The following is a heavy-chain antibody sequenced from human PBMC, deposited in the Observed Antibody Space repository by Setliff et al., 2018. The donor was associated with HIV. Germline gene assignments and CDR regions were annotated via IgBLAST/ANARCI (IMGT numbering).Heavy chain of an antibody. CDR2: LNQDGTEK. D-gene: IGHD1-26*01. J-gene: IGHJ4*02. V-gene: IGHV3-7*01. Sequence: PGESPKISCAASGFTFSFYGMHWVRQAPGKGLEWVANLNQDGTEKYYLESVKGRFTISRDNAKNLLYLQMNSLRADDTAVYYCARDSGTVVGATGPGYWGQGTLVTVSS. CDR3: ARDSGTVVGATGPGY. CDR1: GFTFSFYG.